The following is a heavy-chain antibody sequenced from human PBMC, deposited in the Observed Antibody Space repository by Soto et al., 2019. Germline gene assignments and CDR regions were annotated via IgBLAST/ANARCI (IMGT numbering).Heavy chain of an antibody. D-gene: IGHD3-10*01. CDR2: ISGSGGST. J-gene: IGHJ4*02. Sequence: LRLSCTASGFTFSSYAMSWVRQAPGKGLEWVSAISGSGGSTYYADSVKGRFTISRDNSKNTLYLQMNSLRAEDTAVYYCAIYPGPLLWFGEGPFDYWGQGTLVTVSS. V-gene: IGHV3-23*01. CDR1: GFTFSSYA. CDR3: AIYPGPLLWFGEGPFDY.